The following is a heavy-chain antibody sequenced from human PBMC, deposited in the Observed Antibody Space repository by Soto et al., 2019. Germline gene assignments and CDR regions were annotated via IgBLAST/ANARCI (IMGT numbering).Heavy chain of an antibody. Sequence: EVQLVESGGGLVQPRGSLRLSCAASGFIFSSYEMNWVRQAPGKGLERVSHISSSGSTIYYVDSVKGRITISRDNAKSFMFLQLSSLRADDTAMYYCARDALRPYYYGMDVWGQGTSVTVSS. D-gene: IGHD5-12*01. CDR1: GFIFSSYE. CDR2: ISSSGSTI. CDR3: ARDALRPYYYGMDV. J-gene: IGHJ6*02. V-gene: IGHV3-48*03.